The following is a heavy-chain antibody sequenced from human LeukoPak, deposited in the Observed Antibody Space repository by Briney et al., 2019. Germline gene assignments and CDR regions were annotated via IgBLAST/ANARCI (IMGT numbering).Heavy chain of an antibody. V-gene: IGHV3-21*01. J-gene: IGHJ4*02. Sequence: GGSLRLSCAASGFTFSRYSMNWVRRAPGKGLEWVSSISISSNYIYYADSVKGRFTISRDNAKNSLYLQVNSLRAEDTAVYYCARDYVDGYNYYFDYWGQGTLVTVSS. CDR1: GFTFSRYS. D-gene: IGHD5-24*01. CDR3: ARDYVDGYNYYFDY. CDR2: ISISSNYI.